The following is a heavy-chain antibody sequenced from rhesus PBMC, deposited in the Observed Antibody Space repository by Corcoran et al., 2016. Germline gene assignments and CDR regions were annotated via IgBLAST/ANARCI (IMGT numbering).Heavy chain of an antibody. CDR2: ISGSGGST. D-gene: IGHD2-21*01. J-gene: IGHJ4*01. CDR3: ATLVVVAMGGFDY. V-gene: IGHV4-173*01. CDR1: GGSISSNY. Sequence: QLQLQESGPGLVKPSETLSLTCAVSGGSISSNYWSWIRQPPGKGLVWIGRISGSGGSTDYNPSLQSRVTISTDTSKNQFSLKLSSVTAADTAVYYCATLVVVAMGGFDYWGQGVLVTVSS.